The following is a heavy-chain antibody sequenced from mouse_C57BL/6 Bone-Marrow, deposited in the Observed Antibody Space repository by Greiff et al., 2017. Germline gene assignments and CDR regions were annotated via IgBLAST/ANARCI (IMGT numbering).Heavy chain of an antibody. CDR2: IWWDDDK. CDR1: GFSLSTFGMG. D-gene: IGHD1-1*01. Sequence: TLKESGPGILQPSQTLSLTCSFSGFSLSTFGMGVGWIRQPSGKGLEWLAHIWWDDDKYYNPALKSRLTISKDTSKNQVFLKIANVDTADTATYYCARMGTFYYGSSYGFAYWGQGTLVTVSA. J-gene: IGHJ3*01. V-gene: IGHV8-8*01. CDR3: ARMGTFYYGSSYGFAY.